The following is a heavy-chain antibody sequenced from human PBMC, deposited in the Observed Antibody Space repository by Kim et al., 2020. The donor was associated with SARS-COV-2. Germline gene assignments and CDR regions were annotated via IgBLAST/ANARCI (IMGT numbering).Heavy chain of an antibody. CDR2: INHSGST. CDR1: GGSFSGYY. J-gene: IGHJ6*02. V-gene: IGHV4-34*01. D-gene: IGHD3-10*01. Sequence: SETLSLTCAVYGGSFSGYYWSWIRQPPGKGLEWIGEINHSGSTNYNPSLKSRVTISVDTSKNQFSLKLSSVTAADTAVYYCARGGITMVRGWPTYYYYYYGMDVWGQGTTVTVSS. CDR3: ARGGITMVRGWPTYYYYYYGMDV.